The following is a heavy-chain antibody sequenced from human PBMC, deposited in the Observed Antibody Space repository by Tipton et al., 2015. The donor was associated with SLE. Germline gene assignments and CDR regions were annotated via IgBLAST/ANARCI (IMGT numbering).Heavy chain of an antibody. J-gene: IGHJ4*02. CDR1: GLSFSSGW. Sequence: VQLVQSGGGLVQPGGSLRLSCVVSGLSFSSGWMTWVRQSPGEGLEWVANINQDGSEKSFVDSVKGRFTISRDNAKNSLYLQMNSLRIEDTALYYCARGGRDSSWYWRQWGQGTLVTVSS. D-gene: IGHD6-13*01. V-gene: IGHV3-7*01. CDR3: ARGGRDSSWYWRQ. CDR2: INQDGSEK.